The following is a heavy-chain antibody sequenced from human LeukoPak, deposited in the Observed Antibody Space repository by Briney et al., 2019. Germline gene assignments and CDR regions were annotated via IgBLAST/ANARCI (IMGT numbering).Heavy chain of an antibody. CDR1: GFTFSSYG. D-gene: IGHD4-23*01. CDR2: IWYDGSNK. Sequence: AGGSLRLSCAVSGFTFSSYGMHWVRQAPGKGLEWVAVIWYDGSNKYYADSVKGRFTISRDNSKNTLYLQMNSLRVEDTAVYYCAKYAPPTTVVTRFFDYWGQGTLVTVSS. CDR3: AKYAPPTTVVTRFFDY. V-gene: IGHV3-33*06. J-gene: IGHJ4*02.